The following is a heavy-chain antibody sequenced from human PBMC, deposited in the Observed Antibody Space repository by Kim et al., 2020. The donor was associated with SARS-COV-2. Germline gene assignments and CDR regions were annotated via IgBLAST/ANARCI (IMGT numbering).Heavy chain of an antibody. D-gene: IGHD3-3*01. V-gene: IGHV3-23*01. Sequence: GGSLRLSCAASGFTFSSYAMSWVRQAPGKGLEWVSAISGSGGSTYYADSVKGRFTISRDNSKNTLYLQMNSLRAEDTAVYYCAKEGPAAGGDFWSGYMGAMDVWGQGTTVTVSS. CDR2: ISGSGGST. J-gene: IGHJ6*02. CDR1: GFTFSSYA. CDR3: AKEGPAAGGDFWSGYMGAMDV.